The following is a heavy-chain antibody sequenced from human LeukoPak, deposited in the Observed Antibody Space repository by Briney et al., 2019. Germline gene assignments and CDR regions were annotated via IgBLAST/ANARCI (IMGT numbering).Heavy chain of an antibody. V-gene: IGHV3-7*01. CDR1: GFSFSSYW. D-gene: IGHD3-16*02. Sequence: GGSLRLSCAASGFSFSSYWMSWVRQAPGKGLEWVANIKKEGSEKYYMYSVKGRFTISRDNAKNSLSLQMNSLRAEDTAAYYCARDAPYYDYVWGSYRPGSFDYWGEGTLVTVSS. CDR3: ARDAPYYDYVWGSYRPGSFDY. CDR2: IKKEGSEK. J-gene: IGHJ4*02.